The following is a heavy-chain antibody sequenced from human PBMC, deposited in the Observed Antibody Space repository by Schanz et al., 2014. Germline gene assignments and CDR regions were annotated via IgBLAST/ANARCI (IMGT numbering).Heavy chain of an antibody. Sequence: QVQLVQSGSEVKKPGDSVKVSCETSGYSFTDYAIHWVRQAPGQGLEWMGWISGYNGDTNYAPKFQDRVTMTTDTSTEITSLELRNLKSDDTAVYYCARDRVSFVRGPLGVDWGQGTQVIVSS. V-gene: IGHV1-18*01. CDR2: ISGYNGDT. CDR1: GYSFTDYA. J-gene: IGHJ4*02. CDR3: ARDRVSFVRGPLGVD. D-gene: IGHD3-10*01.